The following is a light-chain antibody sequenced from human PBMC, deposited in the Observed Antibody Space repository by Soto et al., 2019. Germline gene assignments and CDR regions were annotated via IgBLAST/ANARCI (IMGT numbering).Light chain of an antibody. J-gene: IGKJ2*01. Sequence: DIQMTQSPSTLSASVGDRVTITCRASESISSWLAWYQQKPGKAPKLLIYKTSNLQTGVPSRFSGSGSGTEFTLTISSLQPDDFATYYCQQYITYSPYTFGQGTKLDIQ. CDR2: KTS. CDR3: QQYITYSPYT. V-gene: IGKV1-5*03. CDR1: ESISSW.